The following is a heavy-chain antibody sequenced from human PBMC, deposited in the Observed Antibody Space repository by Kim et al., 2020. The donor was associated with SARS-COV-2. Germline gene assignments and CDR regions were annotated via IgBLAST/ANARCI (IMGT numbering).Heavy chain of an antibody. D-gene: IGHD3-3*01. CDR3: ARHSSEDYDFWSGYYYFDY. Sequence: GESLKISCKGSGYSFTSYWISWVRQMPGKGLEWMGRIDPSDSYTNYSPSFQGHVTISADKSISTAYLQWSSLKASDTAMYYCARHSSEDYDFWSGYYYFDYWGQGTLVTVSS. J-gene: IGHJ4*02. CDR2: IDPSDSYT. CDR1: GYSFTSYW. V-gene: IGHV5-10-1*01.